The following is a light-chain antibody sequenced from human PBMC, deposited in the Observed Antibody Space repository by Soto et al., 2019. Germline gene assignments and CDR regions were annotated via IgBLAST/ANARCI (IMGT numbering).Light chain of an antibody. CDR1: QSVSSSY. CDR2: GAS. Sequence: EIVLTQSPGPLSLSPGERATLSCRASQSVSSSYLAWYQQIPGQAPRLLIYGASVRATGIPDRFSGSGSGTDFTLTISRLEPEDFAVYFCQQYGSSPVTFGGGTKVEIK. J-gene: IGKJ4*01. V-gene: IGKV3-20*01. CDR3: QQYGSSPVT.